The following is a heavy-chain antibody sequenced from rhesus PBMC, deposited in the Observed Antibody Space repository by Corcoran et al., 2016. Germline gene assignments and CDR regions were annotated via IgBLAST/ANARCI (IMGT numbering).Heavy chain of an antibody. D-gene: IGHD2-2*01. CDR3: ARDRGHCDSNTCWQGFDF. CDR2: ISGSGGST. V-gene: IGHV4-173*01. J-gene: IGHJ4*01. Sequence: QLQLQESGPGLLKPSETLSLTCAVSGGSISTNWWNWIRQPPGKGLEWIGRISGSGGSTTYTPSLKCRVTISTATSKNQFSLNLSPVTAADTAVYYCARDRGHCDSNTCWQGFDFWGQGVLVTVSS. CDR1: GGSISTNW.